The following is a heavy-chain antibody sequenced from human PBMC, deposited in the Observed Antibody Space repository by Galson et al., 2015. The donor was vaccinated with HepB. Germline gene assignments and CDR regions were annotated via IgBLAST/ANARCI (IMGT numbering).Heavy chain of an antibody. J-gene: IGHJ6*01. CDR1: GFTFSSYA. D-gene: IGHD5-12*01. V-gene: IGHV3-23*01. CDR3: AKYGATIGKVYYYGMDV. Sequence: SLRLSCAASGFTFSSYAMSWVRQAPGKGLEWVSAISGSGGSTYYADSVKGRFTISRDNSKNTLYLQMNSLRAEDTAVYYCAKYGATIGKVYYYGMDVWGQGTTVTVSS. CDR2: ISGSGGST.